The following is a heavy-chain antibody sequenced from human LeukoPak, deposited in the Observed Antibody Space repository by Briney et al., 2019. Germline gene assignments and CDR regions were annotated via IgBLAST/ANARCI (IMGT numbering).Heavy chain of an antibody. V-gene: IGHV1-69*04. CDR1: GGAFSSYA. D-gene: IGHD5-12*01. CDR2: IIPILGIA. Sequence: SVKVSCKASGGAFSSYAITWVRQAPGQGLEWMGRIIPILGIANYAQKFQGRVTIIADKSTSTAYMELSSLRSEDTAVYYCARDLYSGHEGNAFDIWGQGTMVTVSS. CDR3: ARDLYSGHEGNAFDI. J-gene: IGHJ3*02.